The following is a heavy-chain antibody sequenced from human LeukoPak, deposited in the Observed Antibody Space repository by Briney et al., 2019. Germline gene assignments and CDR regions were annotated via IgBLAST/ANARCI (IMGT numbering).Heavy chain of an antibody. CDR3: ARGGWYYFEY. V-gene: IGHV3-7*01. J-gene: IGHJ4*02. CDR2: IKEDGNRI. CDR1: GFTFGTYG. Sequence: GGSLRLSCAASGFTFGTYGMSWVRPAPGKGPEWVANIKEDGNRIYYVDSVKGRFTISRENAKNSLYLQMSSPRAEDTAVYYCARGGWYYFEYWGQGVLVTVSS.